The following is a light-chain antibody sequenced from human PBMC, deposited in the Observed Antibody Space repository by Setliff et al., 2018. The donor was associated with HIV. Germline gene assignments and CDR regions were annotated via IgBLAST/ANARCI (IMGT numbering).Light chain of an antibody. CDR3: QVWDSRSAVV. J-gene: IGLJ2*01. CDR1: NIGSKS. CDR2: YDI. V-gene: IGLV3-21*04. Sequence: SYELTQPPSVSVAPGKTARITCGGNNIGSKSVHWYQQKSGQAPVLVIYYDIDRPSGIPERFSGSNSGNTATLTISRVEAGDEADYYCQVWDSRSAVVFGGGTKVTVL.